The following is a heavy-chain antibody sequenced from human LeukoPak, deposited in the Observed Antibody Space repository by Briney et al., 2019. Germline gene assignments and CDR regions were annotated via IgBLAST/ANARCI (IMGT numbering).Heavy chain of an antibody. CDR3: ATGPNYYDSSGYYLY. J-gene: IGHJ4*02. V-gene: IGHV1-2*02. Sequence: ASVKVSCKASGYTFTGYYMRWVRQAPGQGLEWMGWINPNSGGTNYAQKFQGRVTMTRDTSISTAYMELSRLRSDDTAVYYCATGPNYYDSSGYYLYWGQGTLVTVSS. D-gene: IGHD3-22*01. CDR2: INPNSGGT. CDR1: GYTFTGYY.